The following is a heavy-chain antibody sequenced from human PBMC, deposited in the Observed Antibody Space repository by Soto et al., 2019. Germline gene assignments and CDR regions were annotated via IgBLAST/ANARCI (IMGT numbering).Heavy chain of an antibody. J-gene: IGHJ6*03. CDR3: ARGPPKAKEYGDYYSPPYYYYYYMDV. CDR1: GGSFSGYY. CDR2: INHSGST. V-gene: IGHV4-34*01. D-gene: IGHD4-17*01. Sequence: QVQLQQWGAGLLKPSETLSLTCAVYGGSFSGYYWSWIRQPPGKGLEWIGEINHSGSTNYNPSLKSRVTISVDTSKNHFSLKLSSVTAADTAVYYCARGPPKAKEYGDYYSPPYYYYYYMDVWGKGTTVTVSS.